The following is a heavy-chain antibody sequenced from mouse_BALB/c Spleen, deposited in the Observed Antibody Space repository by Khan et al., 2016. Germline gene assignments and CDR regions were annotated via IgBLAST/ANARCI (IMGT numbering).Heavy chain of an antibody. Sequence: EVQLQESGPDLVKPSQSLSLTCTVTGYSITSHYSWHWIRHFPGNKLEWMGYIYYSGSTNYNPSLKSRISLTRDTSKNQFFLQLNSVTTEDTATYDCARSSSGYWYYFDYWGQCTTLTVSS. D-gene: IGHD3-1*01. CDR3: ARSSSGYWYYFDY. V-gene: IGHV3-1*02. CDR2: IYYSGST. CDR1: GYSITSHYS. J-gene: IGHJ2*01.